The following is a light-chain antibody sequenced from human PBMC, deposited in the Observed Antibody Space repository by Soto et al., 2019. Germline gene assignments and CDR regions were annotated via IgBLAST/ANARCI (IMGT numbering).Light chain of an antibody. J-gene: IGKJ2*01. CDR1: QDISGNY. CDR3: QQFDSSPQMYT. Sequence: EIVLTQSPGTLSLSPGERASFSCRASQDISGNYLAWYQQKPGQAPRLLIYAASSRASGIPDRFSGRGSGTDCTLTISRLEPEAFAIYYCQQFDSSPQMYTFGQGTKLEIK. CDR2: AAS. V-gene: IGKV3-20*01.